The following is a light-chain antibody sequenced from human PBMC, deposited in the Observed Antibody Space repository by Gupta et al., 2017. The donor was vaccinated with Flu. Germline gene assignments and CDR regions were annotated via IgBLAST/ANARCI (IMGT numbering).Light chain of an antibody. CDR2: EVT. Sequence: QSALTQPASVSGSPVQSITISCTGTTSDIGDYNYVSWYQQHPGKAPKLMIYEVTNRPSGGADRFFGSKSGNTASLTISGLQAEDEADYYCASYTSRNGFDFYVFGTGTKVTVL. CDR1: TSDIGDYNY. CDR3: ASYTSRNGFDFYV. J-gene: IGLJ1*01. V-gene: IGLV2-14*01.